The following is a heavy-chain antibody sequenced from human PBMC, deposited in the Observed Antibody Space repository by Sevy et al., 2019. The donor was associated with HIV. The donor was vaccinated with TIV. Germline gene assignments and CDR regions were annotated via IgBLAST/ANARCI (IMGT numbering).Heavy chain of an antibody. Sequence: GGSLRLSCAASGFTFSSYAMHWVRQAPGKGLEWVAVISDDGSNKYYADSVKGRFTISRDNSKNTLYLQMNSLRAEDTAVYYCARDSGDGYKYCYGMDVWGQGTTVTVSS. CDR2: ISDDGSNK. V-gene: IGHV3-30-3*01. D-gene: IGHD5-12*01. J-gene: IGHJ6*02. CDR1: GFTFSSYA. CDR3: ARDSGDGYKYCYGMDV.